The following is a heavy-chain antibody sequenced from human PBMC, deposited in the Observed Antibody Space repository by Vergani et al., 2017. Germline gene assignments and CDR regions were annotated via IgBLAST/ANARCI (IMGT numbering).Heavy chain of an antibody. V-gene: IGHV3-11*01. CDR2: ISSSGSTM. Sequence: QVQLVESGGGLVKPGGSLRLSCAASGFTFSDYYMSWIRQAPGKGLEWVSYISSSGSTMYYADSVKGRFTISRDNSKNTLYLQMNSLRAEDTAVYYCAKGMNLWPIMAGFDYWGQGTLVTVSS. D-gene: IGHD6-19*01. J-gene: IGHJ4*02. CDR1: GFTFSDYY. CDR3: AKGMNLWPIMAGFDY.